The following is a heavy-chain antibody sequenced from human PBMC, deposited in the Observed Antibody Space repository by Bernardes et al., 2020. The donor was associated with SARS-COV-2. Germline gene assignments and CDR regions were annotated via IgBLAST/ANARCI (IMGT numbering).Heavy chain of an antibody. V-gene: IGHV4-34*01. J-gene: IGHJ6*02. CDR1: GGSISGYY. Sequence: SETLSLTCAVYGGSISGYYWSWIRQPPGKGLEWIGEINHSGSTHYNPSLKSRVTISVDTSKNQFSLKLSSVTAADTAVYYCARGGGYYDFWSGYSSYYGMDVWGQGTTVTVSS. D-gene: IGHD3-3*01. CDR3: ARGGGYYDFWSGYSSYYGMDV. CDR2: INHSGST.